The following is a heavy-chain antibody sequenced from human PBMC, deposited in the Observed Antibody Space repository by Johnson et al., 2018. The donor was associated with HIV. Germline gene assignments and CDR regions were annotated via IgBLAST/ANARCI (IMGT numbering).Heavy chain of an antibody. CDR1: GFTFSSYA. CDR2: ISGSGSTI. CDR3: ASADVFDI. V-gene: IGHV3-23*04. Sequence: VQLVESGGGLVQPGGSLRLYCAASGFTFSSYAMSWVRQAPGKGLEWVSAISGSGSTIYYADSVKGRFTISRDNAKNSLYLQMNSLRVEDTAVYYCASADVFDIWGQGTVVTVSS. J-gene: IGHJ3*02.